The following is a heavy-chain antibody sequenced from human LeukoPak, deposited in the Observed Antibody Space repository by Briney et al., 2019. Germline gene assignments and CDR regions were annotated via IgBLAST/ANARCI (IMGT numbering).Heavy chain of an antibody. Sequence: PSETLCLTCAVYGGSFSGYYWSWIRQPPGKGLEWIEEINHSGSTNYNPSLKSRVTISVDTSKNQFSLKLSSVTAADTAVYYCARKESYYDFWSGYYDSGWFDPWGQGTLVTVSS. CDR1: GGSFSGYY. CDR3: ARKESYYDFWSGYYDSGWFDP. CDR2: INHSGST. D-gene: IGHD3-3*01. V-gene: IGHV4-34*01. J-gene: IGHJ5*02.